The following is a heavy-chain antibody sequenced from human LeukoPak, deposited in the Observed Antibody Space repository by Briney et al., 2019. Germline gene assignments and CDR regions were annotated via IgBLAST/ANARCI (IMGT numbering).Heavy chain of an antibody. CDR2: INHSGST. CDR1: GGSFSGYY. CDR3: ARVIGNYFPDY. D-gene: IGHD4-11*01. V-gene: IGHV4-34*01. Sequence: SETLSLTCAVYGGSFSGYYWSWIRQPPGKGLEWIGEINHSGSTNYSPSLKSRVTISVDTSKNQFSLRLSSVTAADTAMYFCARVIGNYFPDYWGQGTLVTVSS. J-gene: IGHJ4*02.